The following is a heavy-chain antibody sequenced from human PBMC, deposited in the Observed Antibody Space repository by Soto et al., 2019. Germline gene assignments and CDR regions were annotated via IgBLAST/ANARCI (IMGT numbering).Heavy chain of an antibody. CDR3: AREAGTSRHAYNWFDP. Sequence: PSQTLSLTCAISGDSFSSNSAAWNWIRQSPSRGLEWLGRTYYRSKWYNDYAVSVKSRITINPDTSKNQFSLQLNSVTPEDTAVYYCAREAGTSRHAYNWFDPWGQGTLVTVSS. CDR2: TYYRSKWYN. D-gene: IGHD6-19*01. V-gene: IGHV6-1*01. J-gene: IGHJ5*02. CDR1: GDSFSSNSAA.